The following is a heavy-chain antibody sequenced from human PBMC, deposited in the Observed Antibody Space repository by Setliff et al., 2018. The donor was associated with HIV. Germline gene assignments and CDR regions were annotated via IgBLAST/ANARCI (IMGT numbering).Heavy chain of an antibody. V-gene: IGHV4-4*07. D-gene: IGHD4-17*01. CDR2: IYYVGWS. J-gene: IGHJ4*02. CDR1: GGSISYYY. CDR3: VRDDYGYNGKGFDY. Sequence: SETLSLTCTVSGGSISYYYWSWIRQPAGKGLQWIGRIYYVGWSKYNPSLEDRVTMSVDTSNNQFSLSLRSVTAADTAMYYCVRDDYGYNGKGFDYWGPGTLVTVSS.